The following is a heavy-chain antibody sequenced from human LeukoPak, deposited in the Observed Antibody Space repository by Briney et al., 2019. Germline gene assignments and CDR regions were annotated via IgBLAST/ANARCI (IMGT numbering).Heavy chain of an antibody. Sequence: GGSLRLSCAASGFTFSSYEMNWVRQAPGKGLEWVSYISTSGTTIYYAGSVKGRFTISRDNAKKSLYLRMNSLRAEDTAVYYCARINWLYPWGQGTLVTVSS. J-gene: IGHJ5*02. CDR1: GFTFSSYE. CDR3: ARINWLYP. V-gene: IGHV3-48*03. CDR2: ISTSGTTI.